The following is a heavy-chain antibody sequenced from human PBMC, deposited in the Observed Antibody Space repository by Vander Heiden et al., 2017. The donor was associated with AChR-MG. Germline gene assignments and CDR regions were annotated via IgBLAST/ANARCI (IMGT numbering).Heavy chain of an antibody. D-gene: IGHD1-26*01. CDR2: IYFSGSA. CDR1: GDPISSYY. J-gene: IGHJ4*02. V-gene: IGHV4-59*01. CDR3: ARGQVGATALFDY. Sequence: VQLQESGPGLVKPSETLSLTCSVSGDPISSYYCNWIRQPPGKGLEWIGHIYFSGSANYNPSPSLKSRVTISRDTSKNQCSLKLTSVTAADTAVYYCARGQVGATALFDYWGQGTLVTVS.